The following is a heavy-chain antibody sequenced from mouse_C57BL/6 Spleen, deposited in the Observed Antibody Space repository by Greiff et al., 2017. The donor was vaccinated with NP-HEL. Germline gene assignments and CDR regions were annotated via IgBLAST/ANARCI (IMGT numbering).Heavy chain of an antibody. V-gene: IGHV1-82*01. D-gene: IGHD1-1*01. Sequence: QVQLKESGPELVKPGASVKISCKASGYAFSSSWMNWVKQRPGKGLEWIGRIYPGDGDTNYNGKFKGKATLTADKSSSTAYMQLSSLTSADSAVYFCARYYYGSMDYWGQGTSVTVSS. J-gene: IGHJ4*01. CDR1: GYAFSSSW. CDR2: IYPGDGDT. CDR3: ARYYYGSMDY.